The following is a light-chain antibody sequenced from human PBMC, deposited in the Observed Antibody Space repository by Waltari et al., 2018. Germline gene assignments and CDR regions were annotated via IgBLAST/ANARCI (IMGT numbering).Light chain of an antibody. CDR2: DVF. CDR3: SSYTASPPHVV. V-gene: IGLV2-14*03. CDR1: SSDVGGFNF. Sequence: QSALTQPASVSGSPGQSISISCTGISSDVGGFNFVSWYQQHPGKTPKLMIYDVFNRPPGGSSPFSCSQTDHPASLAISGLQAEDEAVYYCSSYTASPPHVVFGGGTKVTVL. J-gene: IGLJ2*01.